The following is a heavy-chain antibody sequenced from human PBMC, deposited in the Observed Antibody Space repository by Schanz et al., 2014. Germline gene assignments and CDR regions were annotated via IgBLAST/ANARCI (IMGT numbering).Heavy chain of an antibody. J-gene: IGHJ6*02. Sequence: EVQLVESGGGWVQPGRSLRLFCVASGFRFDDYAMHWVRQDPGKGLEWVTGVTWTRDTTAYAYSVKGRFTISRDNAKNSLYLQMNKLSPADTAVYYCANAIWSYQDYPVDVWGQGTTVTVSS. D-gene: IGHD1-26*01. CDR2: VTWTRDTT. CDR1: GFRFDDYA. V-gene: IGHV3-9*01. CDR3: ANAIWSYQDYPVDV.